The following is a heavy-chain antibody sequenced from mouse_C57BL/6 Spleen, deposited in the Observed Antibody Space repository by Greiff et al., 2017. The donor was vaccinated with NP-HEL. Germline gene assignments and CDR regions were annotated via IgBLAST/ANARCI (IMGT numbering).Heavy chain of an antibody. CDR1: GFTFSDFY. CDR2: SRNKANDYTT. V-gene: IGHV7-1*01. CDR3: ARSGPYAMDY. J-gene: IGHJ4*01. Sequence: EVKVVESGGGLVQSGRSLRLSCATSGFTFSDFYMEWVRQAPGKGLEWLAASRNKANDYTTEDSASVKGRFIVSRDTSQSILYLQMNALRAEDTAIYYCARSGPYAMDYWGQGTSVTVSS.